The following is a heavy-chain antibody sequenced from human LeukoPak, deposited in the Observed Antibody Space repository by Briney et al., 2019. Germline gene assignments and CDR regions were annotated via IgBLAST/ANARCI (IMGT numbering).Heavy chain of an antibody. CDR3: ARGLSGPDAFDI. D-gene: IGHD1-26*01. Sequence: GGSLRLSCAASGFTFSNYGMHWVRQAPGKGLQWVAVISYDGSNKYYADSVKGRFTISRDNSKNTLYLQMNSLRAEDTAVYYCARGLSGPDAFDIWGQGTMVTVSS. J-gene: IGHJ3*02. CDR2: ISYDGSNK. CDR1: GFTFSNYG. V-gene: IGHV3-30*03.